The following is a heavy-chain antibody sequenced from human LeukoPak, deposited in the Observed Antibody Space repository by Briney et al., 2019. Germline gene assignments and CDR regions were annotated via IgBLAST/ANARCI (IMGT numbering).Heavy chain of an antibody. D-gene: IGHD5-18*01. CDR3: ARDVDSSMVLFDY. CDR1: GYTFRSHG. V-gene: IGHV1-18*01. CDR2: ISGYNGNT. J-gene: IGHJ4*02. Sequence: GASGKVSCKASGYTFRSHGISWVRQAPGQGLEWMGWISGYNGNTKYAQKVQDRVTMTTDTSTSTAYMELRSLRPDDTAVYYCARDVDSSMVLFDYWGQGTLVTVSS.